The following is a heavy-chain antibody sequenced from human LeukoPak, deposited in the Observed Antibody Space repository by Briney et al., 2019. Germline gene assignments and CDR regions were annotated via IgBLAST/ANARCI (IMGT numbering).Heavy chain of an antibody. D-gene: IGHD4/OR15-4a*01. V-gene: IGHV3-74*01. Sequence: QSGGSLTLSCVASGFTFSSYWMHWVRQAPGKGLVWVSRIHSDGSSTFYADSVKGRFTISRDNAKNTLYLQMNSLRAEDTAVYYCARTRGVNYPFDYWGQGTLVAVSS. CDR2: IHSDGSST. CDR3: ARTRGVNYPFDY. CDR1: GFTFSSYW. J-gene: IGHJ4*02.